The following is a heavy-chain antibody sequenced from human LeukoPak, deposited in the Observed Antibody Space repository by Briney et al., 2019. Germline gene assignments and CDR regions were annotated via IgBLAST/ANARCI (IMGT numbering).Heavy chain of an antibody. D-gene: IGHD2-2*02. CDR3: ARVNYVVVPAAIPWFDP. Sequence: SETLSLTCTVSGGSISSYYWSWLRQPPGKGLEWIGYIYYSGSTNYNASLKSRVTISVDTSKNQFSLKLSSVTAADTAVYYCARVNYVVVPAAIPWFDPWGQGTLVTVSS. J-gene: IGHJ5*02. CDR2: IYYSGST. V-gene: IGHV4-59*01. CDR1: GGSISSYY.